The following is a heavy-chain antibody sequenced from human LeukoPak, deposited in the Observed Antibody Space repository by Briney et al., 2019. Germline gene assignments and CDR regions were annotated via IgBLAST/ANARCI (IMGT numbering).Heavy chain of an antibody. J-gene: IGHJ4*02. V-gene: IGHV3-30*02. CDR3: ARDFNWGFDY. CDR2: IRQEGRDT. CDR1: GFPFSSHG. Sequence: GGSLGLSCAASGFPFSSHGMHWVRQAPGKGLEWVAYIRQEGRDTYYADSVKGRFSISRDDSKYTVNLEMNSLRTEDMAVYYCARDFNWGFDYWGQGTLVSVSS. D-gene: IGHD7-27*01.